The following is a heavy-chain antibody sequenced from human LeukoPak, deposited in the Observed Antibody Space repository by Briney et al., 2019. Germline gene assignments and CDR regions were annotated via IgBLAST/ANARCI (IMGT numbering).Heavy chain of an antibody. CDR3: ARTVSLRGSYTEDAFDI. V-gene: IGHV3-7*01. CDR1: GFTFSSYW. Sequence: GGSLRLSCAASGFTFSSYWMSWVRQAPGKGLEWVANIKQDGSEKHYVDSVKGRFTISRDNAKNSLYLQMNSLRAEDTAVYYCARTVSLRGSYTEDAFDIWGQGTMVTVSS. D-gene: IGHD1-26*01. J-gene: IGHJ3*02. CDR2: IKQDGSEK.